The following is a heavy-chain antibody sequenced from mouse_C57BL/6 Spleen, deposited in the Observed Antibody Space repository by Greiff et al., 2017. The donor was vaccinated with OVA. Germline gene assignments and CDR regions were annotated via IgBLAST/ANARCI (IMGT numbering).Heavy chain of an antibody. CDR2: IDPSDSYT. CDR3: ALLGGAWFAY. V-gene: IGHV1-50*01. CDR1: GYTFTSYW. Sequence: QVQLQQPGAELVKPGASVKLSCKASGYTFTSYWMQWVKQRPGQGLEWIGEIDPSDSYTNYNQKFKGKATLTVDTSSSTAYMQLSSLTSEDSAVDYCALLGGAWFAYWGQGTLVTVSA. J-gene: IGHJ3*01. D-gene: IGHD4-1*01.